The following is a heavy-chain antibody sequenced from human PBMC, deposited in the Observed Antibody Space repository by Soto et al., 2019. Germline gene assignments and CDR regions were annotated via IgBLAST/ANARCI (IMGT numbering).Heavy chain of an antibody. Sequence: QLQLQESGPGLVKPSETLSLTCTVSGGSISSSSYCWGWIRQPPGKGVEWIGSIYYSGSTYYNPSLKSRVTISVDTCKNQFSLKLSSVTGADTAVYYCARLGGFVELFDYWGQGTLVTVSS. CDR1: GGSISSSSYC. D-gene: IGHD3-10*01. CDR3: ARLGGFVELFDY. J-gene: IGHJ4*02. V-gene: IGHV4-39*01. CDR2: IYYSGST.